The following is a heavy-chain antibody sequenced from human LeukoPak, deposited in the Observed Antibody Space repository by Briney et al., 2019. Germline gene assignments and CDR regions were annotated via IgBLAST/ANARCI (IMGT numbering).Heavy chain of an antibody. D-gene: IGHD2-21*01. CDR2: ISGSGGST. J-gene: IGHJ4*02. CDR3: AKDQGQYSFDY. CDR1: GFTFSSYA. V-gene: IGHV3-23*01. Sequence: GGSLRLSCAASGFTFSSYAMSWVRQAPGKGLEWVSAISGSGGSTYYADSVKGRFTISRVNSKNTLYLQMNSLRAEDTAVYCCAKDQGQYSFDYWGQGTLVTVSS.